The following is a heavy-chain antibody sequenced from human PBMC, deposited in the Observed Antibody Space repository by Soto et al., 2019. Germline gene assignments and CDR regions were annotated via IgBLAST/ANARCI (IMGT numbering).Heavy chain of an antibody. J-gene: IGHJ4*02. CDR3: AKGSLGLTMVRGGFDY. Sequence: PGGSLRLSCAASGFTFSSYAMSWVRQAPGKGLEWVSAISGSGGSTYYADSVKGRFTISRDNSKTTLYLQMNSLRAEDTAVYYCAKGSLGLTMVRGGFDYWGQGTLVTVSS. CDR2: ISGSGGST. CDR1: GFTFSSYA. V-gene: IGHV3-23*01. D-gene: IGHD3-10*01.